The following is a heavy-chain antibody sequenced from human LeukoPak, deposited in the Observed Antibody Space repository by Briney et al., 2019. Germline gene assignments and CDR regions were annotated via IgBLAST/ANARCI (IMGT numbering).Heavy chain of an antibody. D-gene: IGHD3-9*01. CDR2: IFYSGSP. J-gene: IGHJ4*02. CDR3: SRIRFFNWSPDY. Sequence: SETLSLTCTASGGTISSSSYYWGWIRQPPGKGLEWIGSIFYSGSPYYNPSLKSRVTMSVDTSKNQFSLKLSSVTAADTALYYCSRIRFFNWSPDYWGQGTLVTVSS. CDR1: GGTISSSSYY. V-gene: IGHV4-39*01.